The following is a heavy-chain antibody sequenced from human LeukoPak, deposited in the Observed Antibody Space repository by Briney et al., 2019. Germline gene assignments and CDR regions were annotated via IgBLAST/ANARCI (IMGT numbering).Heavy chain of an antibody. CDR3: ARDAYYCTNGVCYTWDY. V-gene: IGHV3-48*01. D-gene: IGHD2-8*01. Sequence: GGSLRLSCAASGFTFSSYSMNWVRQAPGKGLEWVSYISSSSSTIYYADSVKGRFTISRDNAKNSLYLQMNSLRAEDTAVYYCARDAYYCTNGVCYTWDYWGQGTLVTASS. CDR2: ISSSSSTI. J-gene: IGHJ4*02. CDR1: GFTFSSYS.